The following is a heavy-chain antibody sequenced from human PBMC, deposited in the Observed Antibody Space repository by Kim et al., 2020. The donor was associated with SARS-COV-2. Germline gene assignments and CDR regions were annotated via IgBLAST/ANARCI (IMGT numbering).Heavy chain of an antibody. Sequence: GGSLRLSCAASGFTFSSYAMHWVRQAPGKGLEWVAVISYDGSNKYYADSVKGRFTISRDNSKNTLYLQMNSLRAEDTAVYYCARGITMVRDIPLVWGQGTLVTVSS. V-gene: IGHV3-30*04. CDR3: ARGITMVRDIPLV. CDR2: ISYDGSNK. D-gene: IGHD3-10*01. CDR1: GFTFSSYA. J-gene: IGHJ4*02.